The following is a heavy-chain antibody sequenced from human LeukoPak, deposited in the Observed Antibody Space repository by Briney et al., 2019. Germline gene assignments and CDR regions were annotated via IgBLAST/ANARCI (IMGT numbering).Heavy chain of an antibody. CDR1: GGSISSGGYY. J-gene: IGHJ4*02. Sequence: SETLSLTCTVSGGSISSGGYYWSWIRQHPGKGLEWIGYIYYSGSTYYNPSLKSRVTISVDTSKNQFSLKLSSVTAADTAVYYCARGPWLAQPDYDYWGQGTLVTVSS. D-gene: IGHD6-19*01. CDR2: IYYSGST. CDR3: ARGPWLAQPDYDY. V-gene: IGHV4-31*03.